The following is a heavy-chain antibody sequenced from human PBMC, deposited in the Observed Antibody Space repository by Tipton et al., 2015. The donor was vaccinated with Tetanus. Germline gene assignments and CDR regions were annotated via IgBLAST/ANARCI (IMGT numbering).Heavy chain of an antibody. CDR1: GGSFGGYY. J-gene: IGHJ4*02. CDR2: INHSGST. CDR3: ARQISSSIPYWFDY. V-gene: IGHV4-34*01. Sequence: TLSLTCAVYGGSFGGYYWSWIRQPPGKGLEWIGEINHSGSTNYNPSLKSRVTISVDTSKNQFSLKLSSVTAADTAVYYCARQISSSIPYWFDYWGQGTLVTVSS. D-gene: IGHD6-13*01.